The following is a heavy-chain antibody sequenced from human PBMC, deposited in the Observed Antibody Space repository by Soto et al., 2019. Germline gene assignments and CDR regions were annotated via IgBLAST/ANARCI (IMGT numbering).Heavy chain of an antibody. CDR1: GFTFISYD. V-gene: IGHV3-30-3*01. CDR2: ISFDGSRK. Sequence: QVQVVESGGDVVQPGRSLKLSCVGSGFTFISYDMHWVRQAPGKGLEWVGFISFDGSRKHYADSVEGRFTISRDNSKSTMYLEMNSLRPEDPAVYFCTKVDVWGPGTAVTVSS. CDR3: TKVDV. J-gene: IGHJ6*01.